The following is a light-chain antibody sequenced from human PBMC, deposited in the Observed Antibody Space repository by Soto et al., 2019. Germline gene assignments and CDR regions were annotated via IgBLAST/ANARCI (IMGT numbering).Light chain of an antibody. V-gene: IGKV3-20*01. Sequence: EIVWTQSPGTLSLSPGERATLSCRALQSVSSSNLAWYQQKPGQAPRRLRYGASSRATGITDRFSGSGSGTNFTLTIIRLEPEDFAVDYCHQYGSSPVTFGEGTRLEIK. CDR3: HQYGSSPVT. J-gene: IGKJ5*01. CDR2: GAS. CDR1: QSVSSSN.